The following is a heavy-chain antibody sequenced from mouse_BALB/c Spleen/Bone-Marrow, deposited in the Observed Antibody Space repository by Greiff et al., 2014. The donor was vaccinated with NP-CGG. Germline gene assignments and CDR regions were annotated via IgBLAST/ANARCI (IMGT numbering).Heavy chain of an antibody. CDR2: IDPENGDT. Sequence: SGWIDPENGDTEYAPKFQGKATMTADTSSNTAYLQXXXLTSEDTAVYYCSLYDYDEKSAYWGQGTLVTVSA. V-gene: IGHV14-4*02. D-gene: IGHD2-4*01. CDR3: SLYDYDEKSAY. J-gene: IGHJ3*01.